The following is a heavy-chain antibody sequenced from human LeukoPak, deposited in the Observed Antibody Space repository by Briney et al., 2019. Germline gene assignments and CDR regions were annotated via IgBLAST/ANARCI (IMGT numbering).Heavy chain of an antibody. CDR2: VYPDVKS. Sequence: SETLSLTCTVSGGSINGYYWSWIRQSPQTRLEWIGNVYPDVKSKYPPSPASRVTISADPSRNQDSLTLSSVAAADTAVYYCARHERSGYLDYYYYYMDVWGRGPSVTVSS. CDR1: GGSINGYY. V-gene: IGHV4-59*08. CDR3: ARHERSGYLDYYYYYMDV. D-gene: IGHD3-3*01. J-gene: IGHJ6*03.